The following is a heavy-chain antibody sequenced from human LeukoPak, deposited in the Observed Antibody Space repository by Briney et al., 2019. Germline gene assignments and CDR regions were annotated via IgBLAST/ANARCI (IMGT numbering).Heavy chain of an antibody. CDR2: INPNSGGT. CDR3: ARGGRITMVRGAHNWFDP. V-gene: IGHV1-2*02. D-gene: IGHD3-10*01. CDR1: GYTFTGYY. J-gene: IGHJ5*02. Sequence: ASVKVSCKASGYTFTGYYMHWVRQAPGQGLEWMGWINPNSGGTNYAQKFQGRVTMTRDTSISTAYMELSRLRSDDTAVYYCARGGRITMVRGAHNWFDPWGQGTLVTVSS.